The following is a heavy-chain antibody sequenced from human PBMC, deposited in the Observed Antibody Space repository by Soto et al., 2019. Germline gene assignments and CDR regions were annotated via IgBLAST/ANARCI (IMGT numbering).Heavy chain of an antibody. CDR3: AKARAPYDSSGFYFRPLDS. D-gene: IGHD3-22*01. J-gene: IGHJ4*02. CDR1: GFTFKTYD. V-gene: IGHV3-23*01. CDR2: IGSGGAPT. Sequence: EVQLLESGGDLVQPGGSLRLSCAASGFTFKTYDMSWVRQAPGKGLEWVSVIGSGGAPTSYPDSVKGRFTIPRDNSKNTLLLQMDSLRAEDTAVYYCAKARAPYDSSGFYFRPLDSWGQGTLVTVSS.